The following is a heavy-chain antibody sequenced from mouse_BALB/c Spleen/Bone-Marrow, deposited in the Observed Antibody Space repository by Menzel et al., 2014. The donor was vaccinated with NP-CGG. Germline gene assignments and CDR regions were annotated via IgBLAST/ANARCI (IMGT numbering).Heavy chain of an antibody. Sequence: EVQVAESGGGLVQPGGSLKLSCAASGFDFSRFWMSWVRQAPGKGLEWIGEINPDSSTINYTPSLKDKFIISRDNAKNTLYLQMSKVRSEDTALYYCARLNYYGNLFVWGAGTTVTVSS. V-gene: IGHV4-1*02. J-gene: IGHJ1*01. CDR1: GFDFSRFW. CDR2: INPDSSTI. D-gene: IGHD1-1*01. CDR3: ARLNYYGNLFV.